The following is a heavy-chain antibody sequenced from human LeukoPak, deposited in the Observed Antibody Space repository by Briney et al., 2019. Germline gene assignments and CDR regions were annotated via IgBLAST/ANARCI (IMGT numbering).Heavy chain of an antibody. CDR3: ARVTWGLRWEREFDY. D-gene: IGHD4-23*01. CDR2: INHSGST. J-gene: IGHJ4*02. Sequence: SETLSLTCAVYGGSFSGYYWSWIRQPPGKGLEWIGEINHSGSTNYNPSPKSRVTISVDTSKNQFSLKLSSVTAADTAVYYCARVTWGLRWEREFDYWGQGTLVTVSS. V-gene: IGHV4-34*01. CDR1: GGSFSGYY.